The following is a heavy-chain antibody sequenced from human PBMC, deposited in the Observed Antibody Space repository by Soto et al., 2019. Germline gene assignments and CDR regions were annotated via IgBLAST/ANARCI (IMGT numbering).Heavy chain of an antibody. Sequence: PSQTLSLTCAISGDSLSSNSAAWDWIRQSPSRGLEWLGRTYYRSKWYNDYAVSVKSRITINPDTSKNQFSLQLNSVTPEDTAGYYCAKTRRYCSGGSCCLASWFDPWGQGTLSTVSS. CDR1: GDSLSSNSAA. V-gene: IGHV6-1*01. D-gene: IGHD2-15*01. CDR2: TYYRSKWYN. CDR3: AKTRRYCSGGSCCLASWFDP. J-gene: IGHJ5*02.